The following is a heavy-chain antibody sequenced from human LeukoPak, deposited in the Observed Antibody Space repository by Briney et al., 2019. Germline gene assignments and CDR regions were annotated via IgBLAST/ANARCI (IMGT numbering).Heavy chain of an antibody. Sequence: GGSLRLSCAASGFTFISYAMSWVRQAPGKGLEWVSAISGSGGSAYYADSVKGRFTISRDNSKNTLYLQMKSVRAEDTAASYCAKVGYSFYQTKYYFNYWSQGSLVTVSS. CDR1: GFTFISYA. J-gene: IGHJ4*02. CDR3: AKVGYSFYQTKYYFNY. V-gene: IGHV3-23*01. D-gene: IGHD5-18*01. CDR2: ISGSGGSA.